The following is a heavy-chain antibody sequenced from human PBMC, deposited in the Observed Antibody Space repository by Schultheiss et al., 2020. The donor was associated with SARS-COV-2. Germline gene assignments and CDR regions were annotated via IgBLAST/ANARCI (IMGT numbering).Heavy chain of an antibody. Sequence: GSLRLSCAVYGGSFSGYYWSWIRQPPGKGLEWIGEINHSGSTNYNPSLKSRVTISVDTSKNQFSLKLSSVTAADTAVYYCARHVEEVGASTDFDYWGQGTLVTVSS. V-gene: IGHV4-34*01. D-gene: IGHD1-26*01. CDR3: ARHVEEVGASTDFDY. J-gene: IGHJ4*02. CDR2: INHSGST. CDR1: GGSFSGYY.